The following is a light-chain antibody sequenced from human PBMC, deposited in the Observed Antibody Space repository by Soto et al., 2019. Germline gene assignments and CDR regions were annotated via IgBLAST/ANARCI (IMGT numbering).Light chain of an antibody. CDR3: QQYNNSPPT. CDR1: QGIRKW. J-gene: IGKJ1*01. CDR2: AAS. V-gene: IGKV1-12*01. Sequence: DIQMTQSPSSVPPSVGDTVTITCRASQGIRKWLAWYPQKRGKAPKLXIYAASSLPSGVPSRFSGSGSGTEFTLTISSLQSEDVAVYYCQQYNNSPPTFGQGTKVDIK.